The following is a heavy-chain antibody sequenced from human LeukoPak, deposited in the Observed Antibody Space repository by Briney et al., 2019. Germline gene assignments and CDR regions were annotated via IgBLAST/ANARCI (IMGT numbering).Heavy chain of an antibody. CDR2: ISSSSSYI. J-gene: IGHJ4*02. CDR3: AREGSKNGYNFPIDY. D-gene: IGHD5-24*01. V-gene: IGHV3-21*01. Sequence: GGSLRLSCAASGFTFSTYRMNWVRQAPGKGLEWVSSISSSSSYIYYADSVKGRFTISRDNAKNSLYLQMNSLRAEDTAVYYCAREGSKNGYNFPIDYWGQGTLVTVSS. CDR1: GFTFSTYR.